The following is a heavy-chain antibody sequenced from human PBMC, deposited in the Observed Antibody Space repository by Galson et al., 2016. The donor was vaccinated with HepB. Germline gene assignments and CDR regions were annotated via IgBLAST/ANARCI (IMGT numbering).Heavy chain of an antibody. D-gene: IGHD6-13*01. V-gene: IGHV3-33*01. Sequence: SLRLSCAASEFTFSTYGMHWVRQAPGKGLEWVALICHDGSNKYYADSVKGRFTISRDNPQNTLYLQMNSLKVEDTSVYYLAREMHVAAAASFDFWGRGTLVTVSS. CDR1: EFTFSTYG. J-gene: IGHJ4*02. CDR3: AREMHVAAAASFDF. CDR2: ICHDGSNK.